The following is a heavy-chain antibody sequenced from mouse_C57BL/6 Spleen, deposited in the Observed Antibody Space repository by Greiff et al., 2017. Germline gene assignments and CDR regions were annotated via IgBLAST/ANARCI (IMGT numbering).Heavy chain of an antibody. J-gene: IGHJ4*01. D-gene: IGHD3-2*02. CDR3: TRQLRLRDARDY. Sequence: VQLQQSGAELVRPGASVKLSCTASGFNIKDYYMHWVKPRPGQGLEWIGRIDPEDGDTAYAPKFHGKATMTADKSSNTAYLQLSSLTSEDPAGYYGTRQLRLRDARDYWGQGTSVTVSS. CDR1: GFNIKDYY. CDR2: IDPEDGDT. V-gene: IGHV14-1*01.